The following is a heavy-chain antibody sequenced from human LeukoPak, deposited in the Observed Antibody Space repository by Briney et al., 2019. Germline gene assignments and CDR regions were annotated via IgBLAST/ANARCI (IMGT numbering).Heavy chain of an antibody. Sequence: GGSLRLSCAASGFTFSSYSMNWVRQAPGKGLGWVSYISSSSSTIYYADSVKGRFTISRDNAKNSLYLQMNSLRAEDTAVYYCLMITFGGVDYWGQGTLVTVSS. CDR2: ISSSSSTI. CDR3: LMITFGGVDY. J-gene: IGHJ4*02. V-gene: IGHV3-48*01. D-gene: IGHD3-16*01. CDR1: GFTFSSYS.